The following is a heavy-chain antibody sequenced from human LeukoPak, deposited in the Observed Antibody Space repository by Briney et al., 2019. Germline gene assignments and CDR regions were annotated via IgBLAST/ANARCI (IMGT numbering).Heavy chain of an antibody. V-gene: IGHV1-8*03. Sequence: ASVKVSCKASGGTFSSYDINWVRQATGQGLEWMGWMNPNSGNTGYAQKFQGRVTITRNTSISTAYMELSSLRSEDTAVYYCARANYYDSSGYNYWGQGTLVTVSS. CDR2: MNPNSGNT. D-gene: IGHD3-22*01. CDR3: ARANYYDSSGYNY. CDR1: GGTFSSYD. J-gene: IGHJ4*02.